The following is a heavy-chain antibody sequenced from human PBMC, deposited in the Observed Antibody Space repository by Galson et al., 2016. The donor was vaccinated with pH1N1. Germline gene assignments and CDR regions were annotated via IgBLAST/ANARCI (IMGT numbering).Heavy chain of an antibody. Sequence: SLRLSCAASGFAFDDFAMHWVRHVPGKGLEWVSGISWNSNSIGYADSVKGRFTISRDSAKKSLFLQMNSLGGEETALYYCAKGAGRYYFGSGSFNYWGQGTQVTVSS. V-gene: IGHV3-9*01. CDR2: ISWNSNSI. J-gene: IGHJ4*02. CDR3: AKGAGRYYFGSGSFNY. D-gene: IGHD3-10*01. CDR1: GFAFDDFA.